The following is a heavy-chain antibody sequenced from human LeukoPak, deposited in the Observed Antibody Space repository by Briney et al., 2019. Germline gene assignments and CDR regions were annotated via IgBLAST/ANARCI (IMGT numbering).Heavy chain of an antibody. CDR3: ARPGGTTSQVYYFDY. J-gene: IGHJ4*02. Sequence: GESLQISCKASSYSFTDYWIGWVRQMPGKGLEWMGIVYPGGSQTIYSPSFQGQVTISADKSSSTAYLQWSSLKASDTAMYYCARPGGTTSQVYYFDYWGQGTLVTVSS. CDR2: VYPGGSQT. D-gene: IGHD2/OR15-2a*01. V-gene: IGHV5-51*01. CDR1: SYSFTDYW.